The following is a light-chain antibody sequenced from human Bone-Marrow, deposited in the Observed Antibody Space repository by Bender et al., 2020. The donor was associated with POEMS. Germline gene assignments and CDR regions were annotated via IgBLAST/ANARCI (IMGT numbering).Light chain of an antibody. Sequence: QSALPQPRSVSGSPGQSLTISCTVTSTDVGDYNYVSWYQQHPGKAPKLIISDGSYRPSGISSRFSGSTSADTASLTISGLQPEDEASYYCSSYTSTMTTFFGGGTKLTVL. V-gene: IGLV2-14*01. J-gene: IGLJ2*01. CDR2: DGS. CDR3: SSYTSTMTTF. CDR1: STDVGDYNY.